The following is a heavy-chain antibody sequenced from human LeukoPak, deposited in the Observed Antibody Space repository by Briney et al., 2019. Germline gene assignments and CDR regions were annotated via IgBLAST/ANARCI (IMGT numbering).Heavy chain of an antibody. CDR3: AREALTVTTVGHDAFDI. D-gene: IGHD4-17*01. CDR1: GYTFTGYY. V-gene: IGHV1-2*02. Sequence: ASVKVSCKASGYTFTGYYMHWVRQAPGQGLEWMGWINPNSGGTNYAQKFQGRVTMTRDTSISTAYMELSRLRSDDTAVYYCAREALTVTTVGHDAFDIWGQGTMVTASS. J-gene: IGHJ3*02. CDR2: INPNSGGT.